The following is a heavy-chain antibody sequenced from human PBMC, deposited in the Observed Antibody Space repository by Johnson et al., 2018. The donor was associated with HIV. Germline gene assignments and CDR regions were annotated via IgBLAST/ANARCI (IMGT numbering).Heavy chain of an antibody. D-gene: IGHD3-16*02. CDR1: GLSFSNFG. CDR3: ARENYDYVWESYRKGGAFDI. CDR2: IYGGGTT. V-gene: IGHV3-66*01. Sequence: VQLVESGGGVVQPGKSLTLSCVGSGLSFSNFGIHWVRQAPGKGLEWVSLIYGGGTTYYADSVKGRFTVSRDNSKNTLYLQMNSLTAEDTAVYYCARENYDYVWESYRKGGAFDIWGQGTMVTVSS. J-gene: IGHJ3*02.